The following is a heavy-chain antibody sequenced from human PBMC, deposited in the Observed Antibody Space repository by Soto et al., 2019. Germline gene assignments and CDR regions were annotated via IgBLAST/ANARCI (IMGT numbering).Heavy chain of an antibody. D-gene: IGHD6-13*01. J-gene: IGHJ6*02. V-gene: IGHV6-1*01. CDR3: ARVPIAADGYYYYYGMDV. CDR1: GDSVSSNSAA. CDR2: TYYRSKWYN. Sequence: SQTLSLTCAISGDSVSSNSAAWNWIRQSPSRGLEWLGRTYYRSKWYNDYAVSVKSRITINPDTSKNQLSLQLNYVTPEDTAVYYCARVPIAADGYYYYYGMDVWGQGTTVTVSS.